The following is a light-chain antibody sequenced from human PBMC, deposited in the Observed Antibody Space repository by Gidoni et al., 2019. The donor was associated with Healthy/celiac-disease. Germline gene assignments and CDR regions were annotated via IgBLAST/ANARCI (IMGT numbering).Light chain of an antibody. CDR1: QSVSSY. CDR2: DAS. J-gene: IGKJ1*01. CDR3: QQRSNCPPWT. Sequence: SQSVSSYLACYKQKPGQAPRHLIYDASNRDTGIPARFSGSGSGTDFTLTISSLEPDDVAVYYCQQRSNCPPWTFGQGTKVEIK. V-gene: IGKV3-11*01.